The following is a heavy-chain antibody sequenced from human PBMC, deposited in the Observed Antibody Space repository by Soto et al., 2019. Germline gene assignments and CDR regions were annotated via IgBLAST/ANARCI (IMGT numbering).Heavy chain of an antibody. V-gene: IGHV3-9*01. CDR3: AKDMVAAGTHYYYGMDV. J-gene: IGHJ6*02. CDR2: ISWNSGSI. D-gene: IGHD6-13*01. CDR1: GFTFDDYA. Sequence: GGSLRLSCAASGFTFDDYAMHWVRQAPGKGLEWVSGISWNSGSIGYADSVKGRFTISRDNAKNSLYLQMNSLRAEDTALYYCAKDMVAAGTHYYYGMDVWGQGTTVTVSS.